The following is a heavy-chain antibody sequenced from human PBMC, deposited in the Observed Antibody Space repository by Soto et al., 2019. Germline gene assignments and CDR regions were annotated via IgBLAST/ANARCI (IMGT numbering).Heavy chain of an antibody. D-gene: IGHD2-2*01. J-gene: IGHJ4*02. CDR1: GGSISNYY. V-gene: IGHV4-59*06. Sequence: SETLSLTCIVSGGSISNYYWSWIRQHPGKGLEWIGYIYYSGSTYYNPSLKSRVTISVDTSKNQFSLKLSSVTAADTAVYYCARSSTSANYFDYWGQGTLVTVSS. CDR3: ARSSTSANYFDY. CDR2: IYYSGST.